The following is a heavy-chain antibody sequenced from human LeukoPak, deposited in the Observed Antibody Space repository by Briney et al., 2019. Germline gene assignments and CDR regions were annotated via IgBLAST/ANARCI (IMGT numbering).Heavy chain of an antibody. CDR2: IQYDGSDK. V-gene: IGHV3-30-3*01. J-gene: IGHJ4*02. CDR1: GFAFSSYA. Sequence: GRSLRLSCAASGFAFSSYAMHWVRQAPGKGLERVAIIQYDGSDKFYGDSVKGRFTISRDNSKNTLYLQMNNLRAEDTAVYYCARDPKRYCSGGSCYVDSWGQGTLVTVSS. CDR3: ARDPKRYCSGGSCYVDS. D-gene: IGHD2-15*01.